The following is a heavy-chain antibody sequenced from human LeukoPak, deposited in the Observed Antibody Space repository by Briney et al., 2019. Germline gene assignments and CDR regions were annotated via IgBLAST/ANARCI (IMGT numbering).Heavy chain of an antibody. J-gene: IGHJ4*02. D-gene: IGHD1-26*01. Sequence: SVKVSCKASGYTFTGYYMHWVRQAPGQGLEWMGGIIPIFGTVNYAQKFQGRVTITADESTSTAYMELSSLRSEDTAVYYCARDSEWELGEVFDYWGQGTLVTVSS. CDR1: GYTFTGYY. CDR3: ARDSEWELGEVFDY. CDR2: IIPIFGTV. V-gene: IGHV1-69*13.